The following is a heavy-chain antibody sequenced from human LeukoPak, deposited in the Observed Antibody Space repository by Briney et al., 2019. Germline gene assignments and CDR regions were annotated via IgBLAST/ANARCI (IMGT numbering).Heavy chain of an antibody. V-gene: IGHV3-23*01. CDR2: ISGSGGST. CDR3: ARAVAHNRNWFDP. Sequence: GGSLRLSCAASGFTFSSYAMSWVRQAPGKGLEWVSVISGSGGSTYYADSVKGRFTISRDNSKNTLYLQMNSLRAEDTAVYYCARAVAHNRNWFDPWGQGTLVTVSS. J-gene: IGHJ5*02. CDR1: GFTFSSYA. D-gene: IGHD6-19*01.